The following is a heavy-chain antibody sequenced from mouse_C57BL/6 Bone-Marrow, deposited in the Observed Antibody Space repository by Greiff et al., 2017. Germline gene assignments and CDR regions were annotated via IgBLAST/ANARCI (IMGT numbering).Heavy chain of an antibody. V-gene: IGHV1-42*01. CDR1: GYSFTGYY. CDR3: ARVNYYGSRGDY. Sequence: EVQLVESGPELVKPGASVKISCKASGYSFTGYYMNWVKQSPEKSLEWIGEFNPSTGGTTYNQKFKAKATLTVDKSSSTAYMQLKSLTSEDSAVYYCARVNYYGSRGDYWGQGTTLTVSS. CDR2: FNPSTGGT. D-gene: IGHD1-1*01. J-gene: IGHJ2*01.